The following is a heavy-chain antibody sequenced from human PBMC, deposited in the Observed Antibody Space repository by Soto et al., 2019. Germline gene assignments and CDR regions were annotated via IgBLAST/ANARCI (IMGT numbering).Heavy chain of an antibody. J-gene: IGHJ6*02. CDR1: GYTFTSYY. CDR2: INPSGGST. D-gene: IGHD6-13*01. CDR3: ARGALYSSSWYRYGMDV. V-gene: IGHV1-46*04. Sequence: QVQLVQSGAEVKKPGASVKVSCKASGYTFTSYYMHWVRQAPGQGLEWMGIINPSGGSTSYAQKLQGRVTMTRDTSTSTVYMELSSLRSEDTAVYYCARGALYSSSWYRYGMDVWGQGTTVTVSS.